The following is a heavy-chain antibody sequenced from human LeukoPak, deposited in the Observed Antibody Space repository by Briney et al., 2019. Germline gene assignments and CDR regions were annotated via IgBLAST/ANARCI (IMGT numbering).Heavy chain of an antibody. J-gene: IGHJ5*02. CDR3: ARDRAANQDWVEFDP. D-gene: IGHD3/OR15-3a*01. CDR2: IRDSGEA. Sequence: PGGSLRFSCAVSGFRVSDYYMSWVRQAPGKGLEWVGLIRDSGEAFYADFARGRFAISRDESENTLYPQMNSLRVEDTAVYFCARDRAANQDWVEFDPWGQGTPVIVSS. V-gene: IGHV3-66*03. CDR1: GFRVSDYY.